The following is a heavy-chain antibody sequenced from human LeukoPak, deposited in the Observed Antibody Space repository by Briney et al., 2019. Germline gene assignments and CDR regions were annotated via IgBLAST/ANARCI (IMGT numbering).Heavy chain of an antibody. D-gene: IGHD2-15*01. V-gene: IGHV3-23*01. Sequence: GGSLRLSCAASGFTFSSYAMSWVRQAPGKGLEWVSAISGSGGSTYYADSVKGRFTISRDNSKNTLFLQMNSLRAEDTAVYYCAKNLYCGGGSCYPSALGMDAWGQGTTVTVSS. CDR3: AKNLYCGGGSCYPSALGMDA. CDR2: ISGSGGST. CDR1: GFTFSSYA. J-gene: IGHJ6*02.